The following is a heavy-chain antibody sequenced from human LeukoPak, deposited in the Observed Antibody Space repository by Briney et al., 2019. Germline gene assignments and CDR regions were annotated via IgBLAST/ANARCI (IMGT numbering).Heavy chain of an antibody. CDR2: IYYSGST. CDR3: MAYWYFDL. J-gene: IGHJ2*01. V-gene: IGHV4-59*11. CDR1: GGSISSHY. D-gene: IGHD5-18*01. Sequence: PSETLSFTCTVSGGSISSHYWSWIRQPPGKGLEWIGYIYYSGSTNYNPSLKSRVTISVDTSKNQFSLKLSSVTAADTAVYTAMAYWYFDLWGRGTLVTVSS.